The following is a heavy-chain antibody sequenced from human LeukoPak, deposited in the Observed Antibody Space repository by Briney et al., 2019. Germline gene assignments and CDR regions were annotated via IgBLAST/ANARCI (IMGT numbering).Heavy chain of an antibody. V-gene: IGHV1-69*13. CDR1: GGTFSSYA. D-gene: IGHD4-17*01. CDR3: ARTHDYGDPRYYYYYGMDV. CDR2: IIPISGTA. Sequence: SVKVSCKASGGTFSSYAISWVRQAPGQGLEWMGGIIPISGTANYAQKFQGRVTITADESTSTAYMELSSLRSEDTAVYYCARTHDYGDPRYYYYYGMDVWGQGTTVTVSS. J-gene: IGHJ6*02.